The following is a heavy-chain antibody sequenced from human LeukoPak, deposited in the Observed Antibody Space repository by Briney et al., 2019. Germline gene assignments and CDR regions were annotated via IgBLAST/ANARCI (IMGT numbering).Heavy chain of an antibody. CDR2: IRSKAYGGTT. CDR1: GFTFGDYA. J-gene: IGHJ4*02. CDR3: TRGGYYDSSGYYYAY. V-gene: IGHV3-49*04. D-gene: IGHD3-22*01. Sequence: PGGSLRLSCTASGFTFGDYAMSWVRQAPGKGLEWVGFIRSKAYGGTTEYAASVKGRFTISRDDSKSIAYLQMNSLKTEDTAVYYCTRGGYYDSSGYYYAYWGQGTLVTVSS.